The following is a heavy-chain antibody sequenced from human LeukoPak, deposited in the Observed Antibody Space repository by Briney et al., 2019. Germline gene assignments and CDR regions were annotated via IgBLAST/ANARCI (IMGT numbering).Heavy chain of an antibody. CDR3: ARDHFSSYASGWLDY. D-gene: IGHD6-19*01. CDR2: ISSRNDI. CDR1: GFTLATYR. Sequence: GGSLRLSCAASGFTLATYRMNWDRQAPGKGLEWVSSISSRNDIYYGDSVKGRFTISRDNAKNSVYLQMNSLRPEDTAVYYCARDHFSSYASGWLDYWGQGTLVTVSS. V-gene: IGHV3-21*01. J-gene: IGHJ4*02.